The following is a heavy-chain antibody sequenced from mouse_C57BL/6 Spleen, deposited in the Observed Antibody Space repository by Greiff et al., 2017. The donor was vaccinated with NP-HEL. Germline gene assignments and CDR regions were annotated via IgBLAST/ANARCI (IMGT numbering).Heavy chain of an antibody. CDR3: ARDAHYDSIWYFDV. D-gene: IGHD2-4*01. Sequence: EVQVVESGGGLVQSGRSLRLSCATSGFTFSDFYMEWVRQAPGKGLEWIAASRNKANDYTTEYSASVKGRFIVSRDTSQSILYLQMNALRAEDTAIYYCARDAHYDSIWYFDVWGTGTTVTVSS. CDR1: GFTFSDFY. CDR2: SRNKANDYTT. J-gene: IGHJ1*03. V-gene: IGHV7-1*01.